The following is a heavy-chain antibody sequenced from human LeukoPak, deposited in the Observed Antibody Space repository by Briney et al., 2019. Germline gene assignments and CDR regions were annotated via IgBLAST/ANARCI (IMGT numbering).Heavy chain of an antibody. Sequence: GGSLRLSSAASGFTFSSYAMSWVRQAPGKGLEWVSAISGSGGSTYYADSVKGRFTISRDNSKNTLYLQMNSLRAEDTAVYYCAKGGRAAHYFDYWGQGTLVTVSS. CDR2: ISGSGGST. CDR3: AKGGRAAHYFDY. J-gene: IGHJ4*02. V-gene: IGHV3-23*01. D-gene: IGHD2-15*01. CDR1: GFTFSSYA.